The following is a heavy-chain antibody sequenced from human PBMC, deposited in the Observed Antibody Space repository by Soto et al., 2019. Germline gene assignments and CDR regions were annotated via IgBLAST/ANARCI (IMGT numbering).Heavy chain of an antibody. CDR2: IYSGGST. V-gene: IGHV3-53*01. J-gene: IGHJ2*01. CDR3: ARDWYFDL. Sequence: EVQLVESGGGLIQPGGSLRLSCAASGFSVSSNYMSWVRQAPGKGLEWVSVIYSGGSTYYADSVKGRFTISRDNSKNTLYLQMNSLGAEDTAVYYWARDWYFDLWGRGTLVTVSS. CDR1: GFSVSSNY.